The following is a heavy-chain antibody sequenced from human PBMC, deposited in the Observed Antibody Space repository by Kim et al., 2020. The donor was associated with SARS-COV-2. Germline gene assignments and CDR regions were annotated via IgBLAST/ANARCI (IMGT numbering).Heavy chain of an antibody. CDR1: GFSLSTSGMC. J-gene: IGHJ3*02. CDR2: IDWDDDK. Sequence: SGPTLVKPTQTLTLTCTFSGFSLSTSGMCVSWIRQPPGKALEWLALIDWDDDKYYSTSLKTRLTISKDTSKNQVVLTMTNMDPVDTATYYCARIKEVEMATIGPSGAFDIWGQGTMVTVSS. V-gene: IGHV2-70*01. D-gene: IGHD5-12*01. CDR3: ARIKEVEMATIGPSGAFDI.